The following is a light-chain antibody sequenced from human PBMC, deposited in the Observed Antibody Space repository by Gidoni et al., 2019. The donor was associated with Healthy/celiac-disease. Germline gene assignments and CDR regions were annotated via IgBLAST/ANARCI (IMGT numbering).Light chain of an antibody. Sequence: IVMTQSPDSLAVSLGERAIINCKSSQSVVYSSNNKNYLAWYQQKPGQPPKLLIYWASTRESGVPDRFSGSGSGTDFTLTISSLQAEDVAVYYCQQYYSTPPSFGQGTKLEIK. CDR3: QQYYSTPPS. V-gene: IGKV4-1*01. J-gene: IGKJ2*03. CDR2: WAS. CDR1: QSVVYSSNNKNY.